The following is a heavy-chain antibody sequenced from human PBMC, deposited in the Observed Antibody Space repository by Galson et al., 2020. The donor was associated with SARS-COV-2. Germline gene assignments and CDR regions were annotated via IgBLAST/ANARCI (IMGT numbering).Heavy chain of an antibody. CDR3: ARGNYGDRSYWYFDL. V-gene: IGHV4-4*07. Sequence: SETLSLTCTVSGGSISSYYWSWIRQPAGKRLEWIGLMYISGSTNYNPSLKNRVTMSVDTSKKQFSLRLSSVTAADTAVYYCARGNYGDRSYWYFDLWGRGTLVTVSS. J-gene: IGHJ2*01. D-gene: IGHD4-17*01. CDR1: GGSISSYY. CDR2: MYISGST.